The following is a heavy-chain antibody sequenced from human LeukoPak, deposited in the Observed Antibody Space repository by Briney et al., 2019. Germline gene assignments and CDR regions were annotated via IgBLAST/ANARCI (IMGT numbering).Heavy chain of an antibody. D-gene: IGHD3-10*01. CDR1: GFTFSSYE. CDR3: AKGSSMVRGVIEILFDC. Sequence: GGSLRLSCAASGFTFSSYEMNWVRQAPGKGLEWVSYISSSGSTINYADSVKGRFTISRDNSKNTLYLQMNSLRAEDTAVYYCAKGSSMVRGVIEILFDCWGQGTLVTVSS. V-gene: IGHV3-48*03. CDR2: ISSSGSTI. J-gene: IGHJ4*02.